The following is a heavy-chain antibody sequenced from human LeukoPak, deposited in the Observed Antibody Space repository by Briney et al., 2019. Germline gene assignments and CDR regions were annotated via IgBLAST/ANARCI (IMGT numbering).Heavy chain of an antibody. J-gene: IGHJ4*02. Sequence: ASVKVSCKASGYTFTGYYMHWVRQAPGQGLEWMGWINPNSGGTNYAQKFQGRVTMTRDTSISTAYMELRSLRSDDTAVYYCARAQSPRSIPPDYWGQGTLVTVSS. CDR2: INPNSGGT. CDR1: GYTFTGYY. V-gene: IGHV1-2*02. CDR3: ARAQSPRSIPPDY.